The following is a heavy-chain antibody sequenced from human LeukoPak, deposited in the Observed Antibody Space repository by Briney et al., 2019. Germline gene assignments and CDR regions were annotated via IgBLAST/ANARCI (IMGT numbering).Heavy chain of an antibody. CDR3: AALDTAMVTSGGY. V-gene: IGHV3-21*01. D-gene: IGHD5-18*01. CDR2: ISSTSVYI. CDR1: GFTFNDYT. Sequence: GGSLRLSCAASGFTFNDYTLNWVRQAAGKGLEWVSSISSTSVYIYYTDSVKGRFTISRDNSKNSLYLQMNSLRAEDTAVYYCAALDTAMVTSGGYWGQGTLVTVSS. J-gene: IGHJ4*02.